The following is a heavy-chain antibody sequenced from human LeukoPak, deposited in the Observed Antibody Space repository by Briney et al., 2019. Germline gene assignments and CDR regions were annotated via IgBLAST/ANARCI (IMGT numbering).Heavy chain of an antibody. D-gene: IGHD3-10*01. CDR2: ISAYNGNT. CDR1: GYTFTSYG. V-gene: IGHV1-18*01. CDR3: ATGGVITPRDAFDI. J-gene: IGHJ3*02. Sequence: ASVKVSCKASGYTFTSYGISWVRQAPGQGLEWMGWISAYNGNTKYAQKLQGRVTMTTDTSTSTAYMELRSLRSEDTAVYYCATGGVITPRDAFDIWGQGTMVTVSS.